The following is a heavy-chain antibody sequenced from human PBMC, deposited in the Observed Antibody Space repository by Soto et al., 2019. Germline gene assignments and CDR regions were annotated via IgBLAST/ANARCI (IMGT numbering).Heavy chain of an antibody. CDR3: AKVRDGYNQWAFDY. CDR2: ISGSGGST. CDR1: GFTFSSYA. J-gene: IGHJ4*02. V-gene: IGHV3-23*01. Sequence: QPVGSLRLSCAASGFTFSSYAMSWVRQAPGKGLEWVSAISGSGGSTYYADSVKGRFTISRDNSKNTLYLQMNSLRAEDTAVYYCAKVRDGYNQWAFDYWGQGTLVTVSS. D-gene: IGHD5-12*01.